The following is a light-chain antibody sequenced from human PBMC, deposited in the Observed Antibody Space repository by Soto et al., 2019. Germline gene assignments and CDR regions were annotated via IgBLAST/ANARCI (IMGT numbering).Light chain of an antibody. J-gene: IGKJ5*01. CDR2: AAS. V-gene: IGKV3-20*01. Sequence: DTVLTQSPGTLSLSPGERATLSCRASQTLRGRYLAWYQQQPGQAPRLLIYAASTRATAVPDRFSGSGSGTDFTLTITSLRSDDFAVYFCQQYTDWPITFGQGTRWR. CDR1: QTLRGRY. CDR3: QQYTDWPIT.